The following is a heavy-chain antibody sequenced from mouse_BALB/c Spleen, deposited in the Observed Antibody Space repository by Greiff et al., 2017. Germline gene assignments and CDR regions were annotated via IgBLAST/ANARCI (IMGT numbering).Heavy chain of an antibody. D-gene: IGHD1-1*01. V-gene: IGHV1-69*01. CDR2: IDTSDSYT. CDR3: ARDYGSHWYFDV. J-gene: IGHJ1*01. CDR1: GYTFTDYW. Sequence: QVHVKQPGAELVMPGASVKMSCKASGYTFTDYWMHWVKQRPGQGLEWIGAIDTSDSYTSYNQKFKGKATLTVDESSSTAYMQLSSLTSEDSAVYYCARDYGSHWYFDVWGAGTTVTVSS.